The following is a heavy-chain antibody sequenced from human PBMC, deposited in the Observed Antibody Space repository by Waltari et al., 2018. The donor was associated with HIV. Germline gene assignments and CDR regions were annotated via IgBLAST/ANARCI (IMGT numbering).Heavy chain of an antibody. Sequence: QVQVVESGGGVAQPGRSLRLSCAASGFTFSSYGMHWVRQAPGKGLEWVAVIANDGSNKDYVDSVKGRFTISRDNSKNTLYLQMNSLRAEDTAVYYCAKVGDSGSGFDPWGQGTLVTVSS. V-gene: IGHV3-30*18. CDR3: AKVGDSGSGFDP. D-gene: IGHD3-10*01. CDR2: IANDGSNK. J-gene: IGHJ5*02. CDR1: GFTFSSYG.